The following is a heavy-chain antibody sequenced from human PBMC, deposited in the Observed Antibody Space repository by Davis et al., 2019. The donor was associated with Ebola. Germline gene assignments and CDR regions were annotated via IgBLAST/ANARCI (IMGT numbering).Heavy chain of an antibody. J-gene: IGHJ4*02. Sequence: SETLSLTCIVSDSSISSGYYWGWIRQPPGKGLEWIGSIHHSGRATSYNPSLRSRVPISVDTSKNQFSLKLTSVIAAETAVYYCARDGGRGSAAAGTCLDYWGQGTLVTVSS. CDR3: ARDGGRGSAAAGTCLDY. CDR1: DSSISSGYY. D-gene: IGHD6-13*01. CDR2: IHHSGRAT. V-gene: IGHV4-38-2*02.